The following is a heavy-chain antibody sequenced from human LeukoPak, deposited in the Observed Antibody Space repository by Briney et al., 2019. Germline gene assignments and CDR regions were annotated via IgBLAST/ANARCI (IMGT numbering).Heavy chain of an antibody. CDR1: GYTFTSYD. V-gene: IGHV1-8*01. CDR2: MNPNSGNT. J-gene: IGHJ4*02. Sequence: ASVKVSCKASGYTFTSYDINWVRQATGQGLEWMGWMNPNSGNTVYAQKFQGRVTMTRSTSITTAYMELSNLRSEDTAVYYCADDFWSGFPSFDYWGQGTLVTVSS. CDR3: ADDFWSGFPSFDY. D-gene: IGHD3-3*01.